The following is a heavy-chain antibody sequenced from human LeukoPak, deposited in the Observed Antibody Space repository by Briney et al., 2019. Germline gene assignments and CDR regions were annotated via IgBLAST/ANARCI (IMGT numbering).Heavy chain of an antibody. Sequence: GGSLRLSCAASGFTLGSYWMTWVRQAPRKGLGWAAAIKEDGSETYYVDSVKGRFTISRDNAKNSLYLQMSSLRAEDTAVYYCARTTYGDYWGQGTLVTVSS. D-gene: IGHD1-1*01. J-gene: IGHJ4*02. CDR2: IKEDGSET. CDR3: ARTTYGDY. V-gene: IGHV3-7*02. CDR1: GFTLGSYW.